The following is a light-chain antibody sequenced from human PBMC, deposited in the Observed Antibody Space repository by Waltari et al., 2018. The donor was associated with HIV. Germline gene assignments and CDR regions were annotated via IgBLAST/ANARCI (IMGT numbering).Light chain of an antibody. CDR1: VLAKSY. CDR3: YSAADNMGV. V-gene: IGLV3-27*01. Sequence: SYELTQPSSVSVSPGQTTRITCSGDVLAKSYARWFQQKPGQAPVVMIYKDNERPSGIPERFSCSSSGTTVTSTISGAQIEDEADYYCYSAADNMGVFGGGTKLTVL. J-gene: IGLJ3*02. CDR2: KDN.